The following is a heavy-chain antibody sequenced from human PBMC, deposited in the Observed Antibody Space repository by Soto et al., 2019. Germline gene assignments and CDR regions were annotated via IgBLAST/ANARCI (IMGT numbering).Heavy chain of an antibody. J-gene: IGHJ4*02. CDR1: DCSISRYY. V-gene: IGHV4-59*08. CDR2: IYDSGNT. D-gene: IGHD1-26*01. CDR3: AGDIRSGSYRFDY. Sequence: SETLSLTFTVSDCSISRYYWSWLRQPPGKGLEWIGYIYDSGNTIYSPSLKSRVTISVDRPNNQFSLKLRSVTAADTAIYYCAGDIRSGSYRFDYWGQGTLVTVS.